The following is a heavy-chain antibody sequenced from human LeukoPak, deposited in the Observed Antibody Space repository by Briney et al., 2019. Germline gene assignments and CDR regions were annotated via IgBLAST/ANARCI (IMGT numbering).Heavy chain of an antibody. V-gene: IGHV1-46*01. CDR2: INPSGGST. D-gene: IGHD2-15*01. Sequence: ASVKVSCKASGYTFTSYYMHWVRQAPGQGLEWMGIINPSGGSTSYAQKFQGRVTMTRDMSTSTVYMELSSLRSEDTAVYYCVREGTVVVVAAKRTKFDYWGQGTLVTVSS. CDR1: GYTFTSYY. CDR3: VREGTVVVVAAKRTKFDY. J-gene: IGHJ4*02.